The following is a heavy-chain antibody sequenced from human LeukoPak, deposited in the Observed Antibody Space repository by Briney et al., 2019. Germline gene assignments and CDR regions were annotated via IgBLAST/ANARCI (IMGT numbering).Heavy chain of an antibody. V-gene: IGHV4-4*07. CDR2: IYTSGST. Sequence: SETLSLTCTVSGGSISSYYWSWIRQPPGKGLEWIGRIYTSGSTNYNPSLKSRVTMSVDTSKNQFSLKLSSVTAADTAVYYCARDPCGDYVGGYYFDFWGQGTVVTVTS. J-gene: IGHJ4*02. CDR1: GGSISSYY. D-gene: IGHD4-17*01. CDR3: ARDPCGDYVGGYYFDF.